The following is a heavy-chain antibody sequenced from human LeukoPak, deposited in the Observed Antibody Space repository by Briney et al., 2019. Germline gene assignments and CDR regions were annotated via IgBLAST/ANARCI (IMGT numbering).Heavy chain of an antibody. D-gene: IGHD6-13*01. CDR3: AREMSSWTGYFDY. J-gene: IGHJ4*02. Sequence: WGCLTLSCPGSGWIFISYRLNWVRQARGKGVAGVSYISRSSSTIYYADSVKGRFTISRDNAKNSLYLQMNSLRAEDTAVYYCAREMSSWTGYFDYWGQGTLVTVSS. CDR1: GWIFISYR. V-gene: IGHV3-48*04. CDR2: ISRSSSTI.